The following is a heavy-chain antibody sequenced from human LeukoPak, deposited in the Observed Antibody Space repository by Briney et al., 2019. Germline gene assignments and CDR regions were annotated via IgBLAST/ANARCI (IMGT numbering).Heavy chain of an antibody. V-gene: IGHV3-64*01. D-gene: IGHD3-9*01. J-gene: IGHJ4*02. CDR1: GFTFSSYA. CDR2: ISSNGGSA. CDR3: ARERAKGLRYFDWLLDY. Sequence: PGGSLRLSCAASGFTFSSYAMHWVRQAPGKGLEYVSAISSNGGSAYYANSVKGRFTISRDNSKNTLYLQMGSLRAEDMAVYYCARERAKGLRYFDWLLDYWGQGTLVTVSS.